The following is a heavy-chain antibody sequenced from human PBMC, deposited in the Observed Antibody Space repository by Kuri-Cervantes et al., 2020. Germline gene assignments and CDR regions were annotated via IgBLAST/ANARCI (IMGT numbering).Heavy chain of an antibody. CDR3: ARGRVYDFWSGFDY. D-gene: IGHD3-3*01. Sequence: GESLKISCAASGFTFSNYVMNWVRQAPGKGLEWVSGIGPSGGNTNYADSVKGRFTISRDNSKNTVYLLMNSLRAEDTAVYYCARGRVYDFWSGFDYWGQGTLVTVSS. CDR2: IGPSGGNT. CDR1: GFTFSNYV. V-gene: IGHV3-23*01. J-gene: IGHJ4*02.